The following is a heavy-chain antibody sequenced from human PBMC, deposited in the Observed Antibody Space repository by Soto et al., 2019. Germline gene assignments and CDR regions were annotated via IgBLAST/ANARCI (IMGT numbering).Heavy chain of an antibody. V-gene: IGHV1-69*12. CDR2: IIPIFGTA. Sequence: QVQLVQSGAEVKKPGSSVKVSCKASGGTFSSYAISWVRQAPGQGLEWMGGIIPIFGTANYAQKFQGRVTITADEYKSTAYMELSSLSSEDTAVYYCARSITGTVSYYYGMDVWGQGTTVTVSS. CDR1: GGTFSSYA. J-gene: IGHJ6*02. CDR3: ARSITGTVSYYYGMDV. D-gene: IGHD1-20*01.